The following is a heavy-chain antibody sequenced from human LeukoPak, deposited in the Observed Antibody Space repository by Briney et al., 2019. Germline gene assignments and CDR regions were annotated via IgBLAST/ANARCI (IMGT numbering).Heavy chain of an antibody. CDR1: GFTFSSYR. Sequence: GGSLRLSCAASGFTFSSYRMHWVRQTPGKGLEWVSSISSSSNFIYYEDSVKGRFTISRDNAKNSLYLQMNSLRAEDTAVYYCAKWGDGYNEPIDYWGKGTLVTVSS. CDR2: ISSSSNFI. J-gene: IGHJ4*02. D-gene: IGHD5-24*01. CDR3: AKWGDGYNEPIDY. V-gene: IGHV3-21*01.